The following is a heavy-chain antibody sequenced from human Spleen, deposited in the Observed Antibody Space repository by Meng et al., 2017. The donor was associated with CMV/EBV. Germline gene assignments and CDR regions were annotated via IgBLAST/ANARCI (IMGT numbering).Heavy chain of an antibody. CDR1: GFTFSKYW. CDR2: IITDGSNT. CDR3: TRAIVRIEAFDI. D-gene: IGHD2/OR15-2a*01. J-gene: IGHJ3*02. Sequence: CTASGFTFSKYWMHWVRQAPGKGLVWVSRIITDGSNTGYADSVKGRFTVSRDNAKNTLYLQMNSLSADDTAVYYCTRAIVRIEAFDIWGQGTMVTVSS. V-gene: IGHV3-74*01.